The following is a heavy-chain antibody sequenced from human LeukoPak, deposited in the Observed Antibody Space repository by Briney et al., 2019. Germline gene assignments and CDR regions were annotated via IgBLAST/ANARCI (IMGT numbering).Heavy chain of an antibody. D-gene: IGHD4-23*01. CDR3: ALLMGDYGGNSYYYYMDV. J-gene: IGHJ6*03. CDR2: IIPIFGTA. Sequence: GASVKVSCKASGGTFSSYAISWVRQAPGQGLEWMGGIIPIFGTANYAQKFQGRVTITAYESTSTAYMELSSLRSEDTAVYYCALLMGDYGGNSYYYYMDVWGKGTTVTISS. CDR1: GGTFSSYA. V-gene: IGHV1-69*13.